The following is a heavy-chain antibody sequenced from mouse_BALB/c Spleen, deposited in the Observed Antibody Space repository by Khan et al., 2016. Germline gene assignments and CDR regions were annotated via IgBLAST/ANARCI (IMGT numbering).Heavy chain of an antibody. CDR3: VGYPFAY. J-gene: IGHJ3*01. V-gene: IGHV10S3*01. CDR1: GFTFNTNA. Sequence: EVQLVETGGGLVQPKGSLKLSCAASGFTFNTNAMNWVRQAPGKGLEWVARIRSESNNYATYYADSVKDRFTISRDDSQSMLYLQMNNLKTDDTALYYCVGYPFAYWGQGTLVTVSA. CDR2: IRSESNNYAT. D-gene: IGHD1-2*01.